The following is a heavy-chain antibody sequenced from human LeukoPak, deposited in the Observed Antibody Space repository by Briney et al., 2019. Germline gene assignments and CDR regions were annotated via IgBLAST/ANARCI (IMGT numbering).Heavy chain of an antibody. J-gene: IGHJ4*02. CDR1: GGTFTSYY. V-gene: IGHV1-46*01. CDR3: ARDRAYDSSGYLPYDY. D-gene: IGHD3-22*01. CDR2: INPSGGST. Sequence: ASVKVSCKASGGTFTSYYMHWVRQAPGQGLEWMGIINPSGGSTSYAQKSQGRVTMTRDTSTSTVYMELSSLRSEDTAVYYCARDRAYDSSGYLPYDYWGQGTLVTVSS.